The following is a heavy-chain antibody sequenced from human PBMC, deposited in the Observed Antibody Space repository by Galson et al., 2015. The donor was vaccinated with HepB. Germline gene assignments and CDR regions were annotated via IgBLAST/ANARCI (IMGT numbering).Heavy chain of an antibody. Sequence: SLRLSCAASGFIFSSYTMHWVRQAPGKGLEWVALISYEGSNKYYADSVKGRFTISRDNSKNALYLQMNSLRGEDTAVYSCATVGYSGGSWDSDYYGMDAWDQGTTVTVSS. CDR3: ATVGYSGGSWDSDYYGMDA. CDR2: ISYEGSNK. CDR1: GFIFSSYT. D-gene: IGHD2-15*01. V-gene: IGHV3-30*04. J-gene: IGHJ6*02.